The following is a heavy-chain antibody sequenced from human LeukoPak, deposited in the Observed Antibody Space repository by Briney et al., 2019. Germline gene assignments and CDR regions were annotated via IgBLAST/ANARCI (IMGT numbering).Heavy chain of an antibody. CDR3: ATYYYDSSVRWYFDY. J-gene: IGHJ4*02. D-gene: IGHD3-22*01. Sequence: ASVRVSCTVSGYTLTELSMHWVRQAPGKGLEWMGGFYPEDGETIYAQKFQGRVTMTEDTSTDTAYMELSSLRSEDTAVYYCATYYYDSSVRWYFDYWGQGTLVTVSS. CDR1: GYTLTELS. CDR2: FYPEDGET. V-gene: IGHV1-24*01.